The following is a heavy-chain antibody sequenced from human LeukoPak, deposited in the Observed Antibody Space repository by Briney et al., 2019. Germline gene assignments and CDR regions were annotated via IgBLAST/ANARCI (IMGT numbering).Heavy chain of an antibody. CDR3: ARESSGWYPGFDY. Sequence: PGGSLRLSCAASGFTFSSYSMNWVRQAPGKGLEWVSSISSSSSYIYYADSVKGRFTISRDNAKNSLYLQMNSLRDEDTAVYYCARESSGWYPGFDYWGQGTLVTVSS. CDR1: GFTFSSYS. J-gene: IGHJ4*02. D-gene: IGHD6-19*01. V-gene: IGHV3-21*01. CDR2: ISSSSSYI.